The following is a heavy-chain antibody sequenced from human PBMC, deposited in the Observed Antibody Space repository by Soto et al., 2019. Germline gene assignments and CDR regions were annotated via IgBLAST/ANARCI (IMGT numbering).Heavy chain of an antibody. CDR1: GFTFSSYS. J-gene: IGHJ6*02. CDR2: ISSSSSYI. V-gene: IGHV3-21*01. CDR3: ARDMGQYCSSTSCFYYYGMDV. Sequence: GGSLRLSCAASGFTFSSYSMNWVRQAPGKGLEWVSSISSSSSYIYYADSVKGRFTISRDNAKNSLYLQMNSLRAEDTAVYYCARDMGQYCSSTSCFYYYGMDVWGQGTTVTVSS. D-gene: IGHD2-2*01.